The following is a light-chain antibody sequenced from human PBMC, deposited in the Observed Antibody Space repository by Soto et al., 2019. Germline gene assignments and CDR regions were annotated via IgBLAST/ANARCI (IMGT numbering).Light chain of an antibody. V-gene: IGLV2-14*01. Sequence: QSVLTQPASVSGSPGQSITISCTGTSSDVGGYNYVSWYQQHPDKASKLMIYEVSNRPSGVSNRFSGSKSGNTASLTISGLQAEDEADYYCSSYTSSSNYVFGTGTKVTVL. CDR1: SSDVGGYNY. CDR3: SSYTSSSNYV. CDR2: EVS. J-gene: IGLJ1*01.